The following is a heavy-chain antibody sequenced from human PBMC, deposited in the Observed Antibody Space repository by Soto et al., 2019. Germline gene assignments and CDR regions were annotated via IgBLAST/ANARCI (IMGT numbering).Heavy chain of an antibody. Sequence: GGSLRLSCAASGFTFSSYAMSWVRQAPGKGLEWVSAISGSGGSTYYADSVKGRFTISRDNSKNTLYLQMNSLRAEDTAVYYCAKDRRGEVRHGTEGGGWYFDLWGRGTLVTVSS. J-gene: IGHJ2*01. D-gene: IGHD4-17*01. CDR2: ISGSGGST. V-gene: IGHV3-23*01. CDR1: GFTFSSYA. CDR3: AKDRRGEVRHGTEGGGWYFDL.